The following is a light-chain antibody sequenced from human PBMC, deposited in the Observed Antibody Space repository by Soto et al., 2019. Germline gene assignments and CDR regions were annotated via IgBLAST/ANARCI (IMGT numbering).Light chain of an antibody. V-gene: IGLV2-23*01. CDR1: SSDVGSYTF. CDR2: EGS. J-gene: IGLJ3*02. Sequence: QSALTQPASVSGSPGQSITISCTGTSSDVGSYTFVSWYQKHPGKAPKLMIYEGSERPSGVSNRFSGSKSGNTASLTISGLQAEDEADYYCCSYAGSSTWVFGGGTKLTVL. CDR3: CSYAGSSTWV.